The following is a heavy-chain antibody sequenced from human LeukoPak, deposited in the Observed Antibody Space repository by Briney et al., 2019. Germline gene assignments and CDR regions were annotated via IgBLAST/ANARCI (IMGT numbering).Heavy chain of an antibody. CDR2: IYPADSDT. V-gene: IGHV5-51*01. Sequence: GESLKISCKGSGYSFTNYWIGWVRQMPGKGLEWMGIIYPADSDTRYSPSFRGQVTISADKSINTAYPQWSSLKASDTAMYYCASRGGSTYGFEDAFDIWGQGTMVTVSS. D-gene: IGHD5-12*01. CDR3: ASRGGSTYGFEDAFDI. CDR1: GYSFTNYW. J-gene: IGHJ3*02.